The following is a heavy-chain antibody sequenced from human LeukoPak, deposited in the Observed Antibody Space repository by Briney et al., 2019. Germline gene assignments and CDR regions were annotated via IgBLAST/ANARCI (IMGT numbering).Heavy chain of an antibody. Sequence: GGSLRLSCAASGFTFSSYSMNWVRQAPGKGLEWVSSISSSSSYIYYADSVKGRFTISRDNAKNSLYLQMNSLRAEDTAVYYCARAARYSNSIDYWGQGTLVTVSS. D-gene: IGHD4-11*01. CDR2: ISSSSSYI. J-gene: IGHJ4*02. V-gene: IGHV3-21*01. CDR1: GFTFSSYS. CDR3: ARAARYSNSIDY.